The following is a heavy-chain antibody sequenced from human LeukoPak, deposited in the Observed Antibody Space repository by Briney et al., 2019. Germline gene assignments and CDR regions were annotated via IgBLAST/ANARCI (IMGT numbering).Heavy chain of an antibody. V-gene: IGHV4-59*01. D-gene: IGHD1-26*01. CDR3: AREGSGSYNAFDI. CDR2: IYYSGST. J-gene: IGHJ3*02. Sequence: SETLSLTCTVSGGSISSYYWSWIRQPPGKGLEWIGFIYYSGSTNYNPSLKSRVTISVDTSKNQFSLKLSSVTAADTAVYYCAREGSGSYNAFDIWGQGTMVTVSS. CDR1: GGSISSYY.